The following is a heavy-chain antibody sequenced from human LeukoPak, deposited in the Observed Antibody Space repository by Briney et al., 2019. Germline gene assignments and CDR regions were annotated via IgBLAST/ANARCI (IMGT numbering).Heavy chain of an antibody. CDR1: GGSINNYY. J-gene: IGHJ4*02. Sequence: SETLSLTCTVSGGSINNYYWIWIRQPPGKGLEWIGYIYYTGNTNYNPSLKSRVTILVDTSKNQFSLKLSSVTAADTAVYYCARDQGDSYGFFDYWGQGTLVTVSS. CDR2: IYYTGNT. CDR3: ARDQGDSYGFFDY. D-gene: IGHD5-18*01. V-gene: IGHV4-59*01.